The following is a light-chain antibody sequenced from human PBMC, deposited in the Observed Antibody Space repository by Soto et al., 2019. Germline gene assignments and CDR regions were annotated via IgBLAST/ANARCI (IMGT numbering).Light chain of an antibody. CDR3: SSYKSSSTLPYV. Sequence: QSVLTQPASVSGAPGQSITISCTGTSSDVGGYNLVPWYQQYPDKAPKLMIFDVNTPPSGVSNRFSGSKSGNTASLTISGLQAEDEADYYCSSYKSSSTLPYVFGTGTKVTVL. CDR2: DVN. V-gene: IGLV2-14*01. CDR1: SSDVGGYNL. J-gene: IGLJ1*01.